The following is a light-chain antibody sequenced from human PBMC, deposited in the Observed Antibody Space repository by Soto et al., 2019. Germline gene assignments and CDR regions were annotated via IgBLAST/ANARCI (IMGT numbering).Light chain of an antibody. CDR3: SAWDDNLNAVL. V-gene: IGLV1-36*01. J-gene: IGLJ2*01. CDR2: FDD. CDR1: NSNIGNNA. Sequence: QSVLTQPPSVSEAPRQRVTISGSGSNSNIGNNAVNWYQQVPGKAPKLLIYFDDLFSSGVSDRFSASKSGTSASLVISGLQSEDEADYYCSAWDDNLNAVLFGGGTKLTVL.